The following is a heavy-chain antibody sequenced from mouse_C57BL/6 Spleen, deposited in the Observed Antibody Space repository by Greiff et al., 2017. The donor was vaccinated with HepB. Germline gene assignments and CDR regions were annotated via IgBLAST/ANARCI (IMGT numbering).Heavy chain of an antibody. CDR1: GFSFNTYA. CDR2: IRSKSNNYAT. D-gene: IGHD1-1*01. Sequence: DVMLVESGGGLVQPKGSLKLSCAASGFSFNTYAMNWVRQAPGKGLEWVARIRSKSNNYATYYADSVKDRFTISRDDSESMLYLQMNNLKTEDTAMYYCVRQDSSRTTFDYWGQGTTLTVSS. CDR3: VRQDSSRTTFDY. J-gene: IGHJ2*01. V-gene: IGHV10-1*01.